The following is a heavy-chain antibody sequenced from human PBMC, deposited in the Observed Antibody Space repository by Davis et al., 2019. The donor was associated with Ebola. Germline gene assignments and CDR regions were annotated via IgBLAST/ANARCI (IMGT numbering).Heavy chain of an antibody. CDR2: INHSGSI. J-gene: IGHJ4*02. CDR3: ARDRYYDSSGWDY. D-gene: IGHD3-22*01. Sequence: PSETLSLTCAVYGGSFSGYFWSWIRQPPGKGLEWIGEINHSGSINYNPSLKSRVTISVDTSKNQFSLKLSSVTAADTAVYYCARDRYYDSSGWDYWGQGTLVTVSS. CDR1: GGSFSGYF. V-gene: IGHV4-34*01.